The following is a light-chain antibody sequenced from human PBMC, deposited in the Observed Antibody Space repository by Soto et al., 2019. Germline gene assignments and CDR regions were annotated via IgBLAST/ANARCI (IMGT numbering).Light chain of an antibody. Sequence: DIQMTQSPSSLSASVGDRVTITCRASQSISSYLNWYQQKPGKAPKLLIYDASSLESGVPSRFSGSGSGTEFTLTISSLQPEDVATYYCQKYNSAPWTFGQGTKVDIK. J-gene: IGKJ1*01. V-gene: IGKV1-39*01. CDR3: QKYNSAPWT. CDR2: DAS. CDR1: QSISSY.